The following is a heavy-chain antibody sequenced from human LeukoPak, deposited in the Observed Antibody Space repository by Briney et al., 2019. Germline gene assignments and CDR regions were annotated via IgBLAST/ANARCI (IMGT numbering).Heavy chain of an antibody. V-gene: IGHV3-30*02. D-gene: IGHD3-22*01. J-gene: IGHJ1*01. CDR1: GFTFSSYW. Sequence: GGSLRLSCAASGFTFSSYWMHWVRQAPGKGLEWVAFIRYDGSNKYYADSVKGRFTISRDNSKNTLYLQMNSLRAEDTAVYYCAKGGWINYYDSSGYPAEYFQHWGQGTLVTVSS. CDR2: IRYDGSNK. CDR3: AKGGWINYYDSSGYPAEYFQH.